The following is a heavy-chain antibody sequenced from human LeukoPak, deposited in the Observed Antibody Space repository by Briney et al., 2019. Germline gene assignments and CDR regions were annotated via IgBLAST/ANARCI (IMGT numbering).Heavy chain of an antibody. J-gene: IGHJ4*02. V-gene: IGHV3-23*01. CDR1: GFTFSSYA. CDR3: AYQKSGHAAFFDY. CDR2: ISGSGGST. D-gene: IGHD1-26*01. Sequence: GGSLRLSCAASGFTFSSYAMSWVRQAPGKGLEWVSAISGSGGSTYFADSVKGRFTISRDNSKNTLYLQMNSLRAEDTAVYYCAYQKSGHAAFFDYWGQGTLVTVSS.